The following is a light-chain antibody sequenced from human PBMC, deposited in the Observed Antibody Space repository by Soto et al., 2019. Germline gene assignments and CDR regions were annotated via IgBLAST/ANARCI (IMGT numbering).Light chain of an antibody. J-gene: IGLJ1*01. CDR2: EVN. V-gene: IGLV2-8*01. CDR1: SSDVGGYNY. Sequence: QSGLTQPPSASGSPGQSVAISCTGTSSDVGGYNYVSWYQQHPGKAPKLMIYEVNKRPSGVPDRFSGSKSGNTASLTVSGLQAEDEADYYCSSYTSSSTLYVFGTGTQVTVL. CDR3: SSYTSSSTLYV.